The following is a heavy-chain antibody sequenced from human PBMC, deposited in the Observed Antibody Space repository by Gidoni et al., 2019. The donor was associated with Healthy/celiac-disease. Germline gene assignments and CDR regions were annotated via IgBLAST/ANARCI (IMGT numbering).Heavy chain of an antibody. D-gene: IGHD6-13*01. J-gene: IGHJ3*02. CDR3: ARVAAAAGPAGAFDI. V-gene: IGHV4-39*07. CDR2: IYYSGST. Sequence: QLQLQESGPGLVKPSEPLSLTCTVSGGSISSSSYYWGWIRQPPGKGLEWIGSIYYSGSTYYNPSLKSRVTISVDTSKNQFSLKLSSVTAADTAVYYCARVAAAAGPAGAFDIWGQGTMVTVSS. CDR1: GGSISSSSYY.